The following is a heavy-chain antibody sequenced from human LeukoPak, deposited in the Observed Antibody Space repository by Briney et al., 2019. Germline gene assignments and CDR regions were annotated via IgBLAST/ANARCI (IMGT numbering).Heavy chain of an antibody. V-gene: IGHV3-30*01. CDR1: GFTFSSYA. Sequence: GGSLRLSCAASGFTFSSYAMHWVRQAPGKGLEWVAVISFDGSNKYYADSVKGRCTISRDKSKNTLYLQMNSLRSEDTAVYYCARDSKYRGYFWSGWQDPSNWFDPWGQGTLVTVSS. CDR3: ARDSKYRGYFWSGWQDPSNWFDP. CDR2: ISFDGSNK. J-gene: IGHJ5*02. D-gene: IGHD3-3*01.